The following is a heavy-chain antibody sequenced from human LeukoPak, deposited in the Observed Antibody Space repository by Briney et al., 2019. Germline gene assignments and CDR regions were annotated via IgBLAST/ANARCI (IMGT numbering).Heavy chain of an antibody. Sequence: GGSLRLSCAASRFTFSSYGMHWVRQAPGKGLEWVAVISYDGSNKYYADSVKGRFTISRGNSKNTLYLQMNSLRAEDTAVYYCAKDLDYGAFDIWGQGTMVTVSS. J-gene: IGHJ3*02. V-gene: IGHV3-30*18. CDR2: ISYDGSNK. D-gene: IGHD4-17*01. CDR1: RFTFSSYG. CDR3: AKDLDYGAFDI.